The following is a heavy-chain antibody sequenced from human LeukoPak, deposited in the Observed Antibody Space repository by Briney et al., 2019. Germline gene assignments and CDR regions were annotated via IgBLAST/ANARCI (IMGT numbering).Heavy chain of an antibody. J-gene: IGHJ6*04. D-gene: IGHD5-18*01. CDR3: ARLRGYSYGYNYYGMDV. CDR2: IIPIFGTA. V-gene: IGHV1-69*01. CDR1: GGTFRSYA. Sequence: GASVKVSCMASGGTFRSYAISWVRQAPGQGLEWMGGIIPIFGTANYAQKFQGRVTITADESTSTAYMELSSLRSEDTAVYYCARLRGYSYGYNYYGMDVWGKGTTVTVSS.